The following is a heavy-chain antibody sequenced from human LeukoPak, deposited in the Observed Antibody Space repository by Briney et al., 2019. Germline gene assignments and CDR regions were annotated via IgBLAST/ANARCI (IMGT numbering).Heavy chain of an antibody. V-gene: IGHV3-21*01. CDR1: GFTFSSYS. CDR2: ISSSSSYI. Sequence: GGSLRLSCAASGFTFSSYSMNWVRQAPGKGLEWVSSISSSSSYICYADSVKGRFTISRDNAKNSLYLQMNSLRAEDTAVYYCARDDVDTAMVTSGFAFDIWGQGTMVTVSS. J-gene: IGHJ3*02. D-gene: IGHD5-18*01. CDR3: ARDDVDTAMVTSGFAFDI.